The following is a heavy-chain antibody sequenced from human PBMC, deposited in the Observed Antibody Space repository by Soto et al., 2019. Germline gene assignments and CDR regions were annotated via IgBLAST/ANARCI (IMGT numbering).Heavy chain of an antibody. D-gene: IGHD6-13*01. CDR2: IYYSGST. CDR3: ARQWDSSSWAPQPDFDY. J-gene: IGHJ4*02. V-gene: IGHV4-59*08. Sequence: SETLSLTCTVSGGSISSYYWSWIRQPPGKGLEWIGYIYYSGSTNYNPSLKSRVTISVDTSKNQFSLKLSSVTAADTAVYYCARQWDSSSWAPQPDFDYWGQGTLVTVSS. CDR1: GGSISSYY.